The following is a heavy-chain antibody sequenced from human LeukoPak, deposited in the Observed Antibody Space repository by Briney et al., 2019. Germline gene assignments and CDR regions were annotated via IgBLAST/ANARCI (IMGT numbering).Heavy chain of an antibody. V-gene: IGHV4-59*12. Sequence: SETLPLTCTVSGGSISSYYWSWIRQPPGRGLEWIGYIYYSGSTNYNPSLKSRVTISVDTSKNQFSLKLSSVTAADTAVYYCARDSIRITMVRGVRYYMDVWGKGTTVTVSS. CDR1: GGSISSYY. CDR2: IYYSGST. CDR3: ARDSIRITMVRGVRYYMDV. J-gene: IGHJ6*03. D-gene: IGHD3-10*01.